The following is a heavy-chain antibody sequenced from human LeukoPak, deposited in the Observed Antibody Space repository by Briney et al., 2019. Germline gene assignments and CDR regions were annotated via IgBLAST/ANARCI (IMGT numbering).Heavy chain of an antibody. CDR3: ARLVAWGSGSGYCSSTSCHIHAFDI. D-gene: IGHD2-2*03. J-gene: IGHJ3*02. V-gene: IGHV4-34*01. CDR1: GGSFSGYY. Sequence: TTSETLFLTCAVYGGSFSGYYWSWIRQPPGKGLEWIGEINNSGSTNYNPSLKSRVTISVDTSKNQFSLKLSSVTAADTAVYYCARLVAWGSGSGYCSSTSCHIHAFDIWGQGTMVTVSS. CDR2: INNSGST.